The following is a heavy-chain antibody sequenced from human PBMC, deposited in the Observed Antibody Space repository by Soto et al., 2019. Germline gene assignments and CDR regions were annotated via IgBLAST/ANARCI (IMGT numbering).Heavy chain of an antibody. CDR3: VRAPLDYYSADYFDN. CDR1: GYTFTNND. V-gene: IGHV1-8*01. CDR2: MNPYSGST. J-gene: IGHJ4*02. Sequence: ASVKVSCKASGYTFTNNDINWVRQAAGQGLEWMGWMNPYSGSTGYARNFHGRVTMTRDNSITTAYMELSSLRSEDTAVYYCVRAPLDYYSADYFDNWGQGTLVTVSS. D-gene: IGHD2-21*01.